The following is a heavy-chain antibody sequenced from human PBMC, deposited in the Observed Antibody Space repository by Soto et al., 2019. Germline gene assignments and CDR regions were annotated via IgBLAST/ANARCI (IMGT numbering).Heavy chain of an antibody. Sequence: QVQLVESGGGVVQPGRSLKLSCAASGFTFSSYAMHWVRQAPGKGLEWVAVISYAGTNKYYADSVKGRFTISIDNSKNTLYLQMNSLRAEDTAMYYCARDNSPYSSGWHNRHFDYWGQGTLVSVSS. J-gene: IGHJ4*02. CDR3: ARDNSPYSSGWHNRHFDY. D-gene: IGHD6-19*01. CDR2: ISYAGTNK. CDR1: GFTFSSYA. V-gene: IGHV3-30-3*01.